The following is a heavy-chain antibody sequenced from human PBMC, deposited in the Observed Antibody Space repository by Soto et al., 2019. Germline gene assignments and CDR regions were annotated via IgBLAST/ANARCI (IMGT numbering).Heavy chain of an antibody. CDR2: IYYSGST. CDR3: ARFRGIGADTAMVTDYYYYGMDV. CDR1: GGSISSYY. D-gene: IGHD5-18*01. J-gene: IGHJ6*02. Sequence: SSETLSLTCTVSGGSISSYYWSWIRQPPGKGLEWIGYIYYSGSTNYNPSLKSRVTISVDTSKNQFSLKLSSVTAADTAVYYCARFRGIGADTAMVTDYYYYGMDVWGQGTTVTVSS. V-gene: IGHV4-59*01.